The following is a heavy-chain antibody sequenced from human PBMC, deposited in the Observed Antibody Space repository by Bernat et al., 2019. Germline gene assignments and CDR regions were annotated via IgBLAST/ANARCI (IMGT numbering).Heavy chain of an antibody. CDR3: AQGSRVTTLTFDY. CDR2: ISGDGGST. J-gene: IGHJ4*02. D-gene: IGHD4-17*01. CDR1: GFTFDDYA. V-gene: IGHV3-43*02. Sequence: EVQLVESGGGVVQPGGSLRLSCAASGFTFDDYAMHWVRQAPGKGLEWVSLISGDGGSTYYADSVKGRITIARDNSKNSLYMQMNSLRTEDTALYYCAQGSRVTTLTFDYWGQGTLVTVSS.